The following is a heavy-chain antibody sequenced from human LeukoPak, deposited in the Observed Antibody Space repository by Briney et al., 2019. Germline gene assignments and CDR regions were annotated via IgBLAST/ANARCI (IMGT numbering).Heavy chain of an antibody. J-gene: IGHJ4*02. D-gene: IGHD6-13*01. V-gene: IGHV1-2*06. Sequence: GASVKVSCKASGYSFTAFYMHWVRQAPGQGLEWMGRINPNSGGTNYAQKFQGRVTMTRDTSISTAYMELSRLRSDDTAVYYCARDLKQQLPTVDYWGQGTLVTVSS. CDR1: GYSFTAFY. CDR2: INPNSGGT. CDR3: ARDLKQQLPTVDY.